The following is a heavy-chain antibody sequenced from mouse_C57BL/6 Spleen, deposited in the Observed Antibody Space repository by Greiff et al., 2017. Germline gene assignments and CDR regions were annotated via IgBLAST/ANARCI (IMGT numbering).Heavy chain of an antibody. Sequence: VQLQESEPELVKPGASVKISCKASGYAFSSSWMNWVKQRPGKGLEWIGRIYPGDGDTNYNGKFKGKATLTADKSSSTAYMQLSSLTSEDSAVYFCATKAYYSNLFDYWGQGTTLTVSS. CDR2: IYPGDGDT. CDR1: GYAFSSSW. CDR3: ATKAYYSNLFDY. V-gene: IGHV1-82*01. J-gene: IGHJ2*01. D-gene: IGHD2-5*01.